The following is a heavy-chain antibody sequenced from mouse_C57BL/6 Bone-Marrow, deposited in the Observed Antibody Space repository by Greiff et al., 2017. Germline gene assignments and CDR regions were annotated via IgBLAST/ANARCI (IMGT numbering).Heavy chain of an antibody. V-gene: IGHV1-50*01. CDR3: ARGDYYYGSSYVWYFDV. CDR1: GYTFTSYW. J-gene: IGHJ1*03. D-gene: IGHD1-1*01. Sequence: QVQLQQSGAELVKPGASVKLSCKASGYTFTSYWMQWVKQRPGQGLEWIGEIDPSDSYTNYNQKFKGKATLTVDTSSSTAYMQLSSLTSEDSAVYYCARGDYYYGSSYVWYFDVWGTGTTVTVSS. CDR2: IDPSDSYT.